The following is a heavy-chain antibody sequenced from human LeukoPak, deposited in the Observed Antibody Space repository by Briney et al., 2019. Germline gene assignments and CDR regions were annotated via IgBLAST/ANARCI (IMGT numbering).Heavy chain of an antibody. J-gene: IGHJ4*02. CDR1: GYTFSNYA. D-gene: IGHD6-19*01. Sequence: PGGSLRLSCTASGYTFSNYAMSWVRQAPERGLEGVSTISSRGDSTYDADSVKGRFTISRDNSKNSLYLQMNNVRGEDTAVYYCAKGPRPDITVAHTVENWGQGTLVTVSS. CDR3: AKGPRPDITVAHTVEN. CDR2: ISSRGDST. V-gene: IGHV3-23*01.